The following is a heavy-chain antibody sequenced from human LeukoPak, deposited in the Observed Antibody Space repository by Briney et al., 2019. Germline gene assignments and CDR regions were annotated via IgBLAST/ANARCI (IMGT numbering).Heavy chain of an antibody. CDR3: ARDARYSYGSYYMDV. Sequence: PSETLSLTCTVSGGSISSYYRSWIRQPAGKGLEWIGHIYTSGSTNYNPSLKSRVTMSVDTSKNQFSLKLTSVTAADTAVYYCARDARYSYGSYYMDVWGKGTTVTVFS. CDR1: GGSISSYY. V-gene: IGHV4-4*07. D-gene: IGHD5-18*01. CDR2: IYTSGST. J-gene: IGHJ6*03.